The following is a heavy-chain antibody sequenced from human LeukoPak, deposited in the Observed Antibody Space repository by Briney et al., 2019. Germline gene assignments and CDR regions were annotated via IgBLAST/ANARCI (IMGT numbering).Heavy chain of an antibody. J-gene: IGHJ5*02. Sequence: SETLSLTCIVSGGPISSYYWSWIRQPPGKGLEWIGYTHPSGNTNYSPSLKSRVTISIDMSRNQFSLKLSSVTAADTAVYYCARKAPKKGWFDPWGQGTLVTVSS. V-gene: IGHV4-4*09. CDR2: THPSGNT. CDR1: GGPISSYY. CDR3: ARKAPKKGWFDP.